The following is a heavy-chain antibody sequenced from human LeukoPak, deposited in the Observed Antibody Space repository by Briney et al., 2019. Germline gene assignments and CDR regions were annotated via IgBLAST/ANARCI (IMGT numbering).Heavy chain of an antibody. V-gene: IGHV3-74*01. D-gene: IGHD3-10*01. CDR2: INSDGSST. CDR1: GFTFSNYW. J-gene: IGHJ6*02. CDR3: ARGGSGITYYYAMDV. Sequence: TGGSLRLSCAASGFTFSNYWMPWFRQAPGEGLAWVSRINSDGSSTHYADSVKGRFTISRDNAKNTLYLQMNSLRVDDTAVYYCARGGSGITYYYAMDVWGQGTTVTVSS.